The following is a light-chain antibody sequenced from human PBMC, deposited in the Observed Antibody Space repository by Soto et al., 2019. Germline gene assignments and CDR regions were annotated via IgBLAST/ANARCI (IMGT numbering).Light chain of an antibody. V-gene: IGLV2-14*01. Sequence: QSALTQPASVSGSPGQSITISCTGTSSDVGGYNYVSWYQQHPGKAPKLMIYDVSNRPSGVSNRFSGSKSGNTASLTISGVQAEDEADYYCSSYPSSSTLGVVFGGGTQLTVL. CDR3: SSYPSSSTLGVV. CDR1: SSDVGGYNY. J-gene: IGLJ2*01. CDR2: DVS.